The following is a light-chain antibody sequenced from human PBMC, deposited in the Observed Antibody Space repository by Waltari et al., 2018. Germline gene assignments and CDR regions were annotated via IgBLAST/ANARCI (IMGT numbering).Light chain of an antibody. V-gene: IGLV1-40*01. CDR1: SSSLGAGYD. Sequence: QSVLTQPPSVSGAPGRSVTISCTGSSSSLGAGYDVHWYPQVPGIGPKLLIYGNSNRPSGVPDRFSGSKSGTSASLVIIGLQAEDEADYYCQSYDSSLGGSVFGGGTKLTVL. CDR2: GNS. CDR3: QSYDSSLGGSV. J-gene: IGLJ2*01.